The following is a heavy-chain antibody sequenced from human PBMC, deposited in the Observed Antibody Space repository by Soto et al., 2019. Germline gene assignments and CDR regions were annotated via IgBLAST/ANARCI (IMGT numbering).Heavy chain of an antibody. Sequence: GGSLRLSCAASGFSFSSYAMSWVRQAPSQGLEWVSSITTRGGRTYYADSVRGRFTISRDNFADALYLEMNSLGAEDTAIYYCAKEYYYDPSGPYSDLYFDSWGQGTLVTVSS. CDR2: ITTRGGRT. V-gene: IGHV3-23*01. J-gene: IGHJ4*02. D-gene: IGHD3-22*01. CDR1: GFSFSSYA. CDR3: AKEYYYDPSGPYSDLYFDS.